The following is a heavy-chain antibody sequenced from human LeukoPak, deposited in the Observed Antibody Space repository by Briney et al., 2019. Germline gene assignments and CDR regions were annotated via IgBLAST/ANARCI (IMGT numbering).Heavy chain of an antibody. V-gene: IGHV4-39*01. D-gene: IGHD5-18*01. CDR2: IYYSKNT. Sequence: SETLSLTCTVSGVSISSSAYWGWIRQSPGKGLEWIGSIYYSKNTYYNPSLKSRVTISADTSKNQFSLTLGSVSATDTAVYYCVSPRGFSYGYFDYWGQGTLVTVSS. CDR3: VSPRGFSYGYFDY. CDR1: GVSISSSAY. J-gene: IGHJ4*02.